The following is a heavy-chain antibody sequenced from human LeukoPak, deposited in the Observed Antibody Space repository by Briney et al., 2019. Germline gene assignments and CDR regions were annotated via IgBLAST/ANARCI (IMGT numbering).Heavy chain of an antibody. CDR3: AKHEVGAADFDY. Sequence: SETLSLTCAVSGYSISSGYYWGWIRQPPGKGLEWIGSIYHSGSTYYNPSLKSRVTISVDTSKNQFSLKLNFVTAADTAVYYCAKHEVGAADFDYWGQGTLVTVSS. V-gene: IGHV4-38-2*01. CDR2: IYHSGST. D-gene: IGHD2-15*01. CDR1: GYSISSGYY. J-gene: IGHJ4*02.